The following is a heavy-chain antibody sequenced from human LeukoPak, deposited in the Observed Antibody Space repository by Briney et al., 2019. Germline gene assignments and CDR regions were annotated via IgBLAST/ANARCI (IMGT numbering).Heavy chain of an antibody. D-gene: IGHD3-10*01. J-gene: IGHJ3*02. CDR2: ISGSGGST. CDR3: AKASYYSDAFDI. Sequence: GGSLRLSCAASGFTFSSYAMSWVRQAPGKGLEWVSAISGSGGSTYYADSVKGRFTIPRDNSKNTLYLQMNSLRAEDTAVYYCAKASYYSDAFDIWGQGTMVTVSS. CDR1: GFTFSSYA. V-gene: IGHV3-23*01.